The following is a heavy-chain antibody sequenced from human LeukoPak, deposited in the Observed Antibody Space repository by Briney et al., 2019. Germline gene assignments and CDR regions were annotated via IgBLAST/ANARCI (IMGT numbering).Heavy chain of an antibody. V-gene: IGHV4-61*01. D-gene: IGHD3-22*01. CDR3: ARATYVTYYYDSSGYPPLQFDY. CDR1: GGSISSSSYY. CDR2: IYYSGST. Sequence: KPSETLSLTCTVSGGSISSSSYYWSWIRQPPGKGLEWIGYIYYSGSTNYNPSLKSRVTISVDTSKNQFSLKLSSVTAADTAVYYCARATYVTYYYDSSGYPPLQFDYWGQGTLVTVSS. J-gene: IGHJ4*02.